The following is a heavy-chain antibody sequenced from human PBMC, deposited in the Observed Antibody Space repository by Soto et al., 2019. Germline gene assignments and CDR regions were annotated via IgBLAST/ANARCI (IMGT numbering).Heavy chain of an antibody. V-gene: IGHV3-30*18. Sequence: PGKELARVAVISYDGSNKYYADSVKGRFTISRDNSKNTLYLQMNRLRAEDTAVYYCAKDAFFFRGEDGIRDTVPVSAFLLNPSSDL. CDR2: ISYDGSNK. CDR3: AKDAFFFRGEDGIRDTVPVSAFLLNPSSDL. J-gene: IGHJ2*01. D-gene: IGHD2-15*01.